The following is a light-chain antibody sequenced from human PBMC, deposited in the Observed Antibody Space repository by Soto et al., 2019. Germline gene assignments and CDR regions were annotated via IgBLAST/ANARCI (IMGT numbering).Light chain of an antibody. J-gene: IGKJ1*01. CDR1: QSIGSW. CDR3: QHYNSYSEA. V-gene: IGKV1-5*03. Sequence: DIQMTQSPSTLSGSVGDIVIITFRASQSIGSWLAWYQQQPGKVPKLLIYTASTLKSGVPSRFSGSGSGTEFTLTISSLQPDDFTTYYCQHYNSYSEAFGQGTKVDIK. CDR2: TAS.